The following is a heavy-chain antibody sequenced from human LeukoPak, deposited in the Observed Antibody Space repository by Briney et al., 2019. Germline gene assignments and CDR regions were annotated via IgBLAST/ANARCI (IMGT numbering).Heavy chain of an antibody. CDR3: ASVGRMTTVTTSDRDFDY. J-gene: IGHJ4*02. CDR2: INPNSGGT. CDR1: GYTFTGYY. V-gene: IGHV1-2*06. D-gene: IGHD4-17*01. Sequence: GASVKVSCKVSGYTFTGYYMHWVRQAPGQGLEWMGRINPNSGGTNYAQKFQGRVTMTRDTYIRTAYMELSGLRCDATALYYCASVGRMTTVTTSDRDFDYWGQGTLVTVSS.